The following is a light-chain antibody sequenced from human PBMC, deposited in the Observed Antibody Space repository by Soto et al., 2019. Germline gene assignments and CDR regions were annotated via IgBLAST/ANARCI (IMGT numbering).Light chain of an antibody. V-gene: IGKV1-39*01. CDR2: AAS. Sequence: DIQMTQSPSSLSASVGDRVTITCRTSQTITTSLNWYRQKPGKAPDLLSDAASSLQSGIPSRSGGLGSGTDFTLTSTGLQPEDFATYYCQQNYSLPITFGQGTRLEIK. CDR3: QQNYSLPIT. J-gene: IGKJ5*01. CDR1: QTITTS.